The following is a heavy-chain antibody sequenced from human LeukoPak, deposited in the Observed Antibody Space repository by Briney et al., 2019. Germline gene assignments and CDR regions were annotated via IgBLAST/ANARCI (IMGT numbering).Heavy chain of an antibody. CDR2: IYYSGST. CDR1: GGSISSGGYY. J-gene: IGHJ6*02. CDR3: ARDQAVTNYYYYYGMDV. D-gene: IGHD4-17*01. Sequence: TLSLTCTVSGGSISSGGYYWSWIRQHPGKGLEWIGYIYYSGSTYYNPSLKSRVTISVDTSKNQFSLKLSSVTAADTAVYYCARDQAVTNYYYYYGMDVWGQGTTVTVSS. V-gene: IGHV4-31*03.